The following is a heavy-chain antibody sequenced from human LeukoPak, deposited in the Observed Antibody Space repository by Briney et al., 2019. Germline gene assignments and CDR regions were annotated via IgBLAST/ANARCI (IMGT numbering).Heavy chain of an antibody. CDR2: INEDGTGK. D-gene: IGHD1-26*01. V-gene: IGHV3-7*01. CDR1: GFNFMW. CDR3: ARESSGRSLNY. Sequence: PGESLRLSCAVSGFNFMWMSWVRLAPGKGLEWVANINEDGTGKYYVDSVKGRFTLSRDTAENSLYLQMNSLRAEDTGIYYCARESSGRSLNYWGQGTQVTVSS. J-gene: IGHJ4*02.